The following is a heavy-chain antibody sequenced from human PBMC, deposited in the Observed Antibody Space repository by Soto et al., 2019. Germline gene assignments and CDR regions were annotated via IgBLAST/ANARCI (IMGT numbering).Heavy chain of an antibody. D-gene: IGHD6-6*01. CDR3: ARGPEYSSSPPSY. CDR2: IYYSGST. V-gene: IGHV4-31*03. J-gene: IGHJ4*02. CDR1: GGSISSGGYY. Sequence: SETLSLTCTVSGGSISSGGYYWSWIRQHPGKGLEWIGYIYYSGSTYYNPSLKSRVTISVDTSKNQFSLKLSSVTAADTAVYYCARGPEYSSSPPSYWGQGTLVTVS.